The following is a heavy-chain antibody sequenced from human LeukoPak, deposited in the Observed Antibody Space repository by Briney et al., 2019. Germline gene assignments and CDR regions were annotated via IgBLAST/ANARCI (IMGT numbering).Heavy chain of an antibody. CDR3: ARVVVSDLLYYYYYMDV. V-gene: IGHV1-8*01. J-gene: IGHJ6*03. Sequence: ASVKVSCKASGYTFTSYDINWVRQATGQGLEWMGWMNPNGGNTGYAQKFQGRVTMTRNTSISTAYMELSSLRSEDTAVYYCARVVVSDLLYYYYYMDVWGKGTTVTVSS. CDR1: GYTFTSYD. D-gene: IGHD2-8*02. CDR2: MNPNGGNT.